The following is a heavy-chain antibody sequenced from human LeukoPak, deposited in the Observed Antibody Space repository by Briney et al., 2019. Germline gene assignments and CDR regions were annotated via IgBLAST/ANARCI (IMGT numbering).Heavy chain of an antibody. CDR2: IYYSGTT. V-gene: IGHV4-59*08. Sequence: SETLSLTCIVSGGSISRYYWSWIRQPPGKGLEWLGYIYYSGTTNYNPSLKSRVTISVDTSKNQFSLKLSSVTAADTAVYYCARHGFSGYDTPSLDYWGQGMLVTVSS. CDR3: ARHGFSGYDTPSLDY. J-gene: IGHJ4*02. CDR1: GGSISRYY. D-gene: IGHD5-12*01.